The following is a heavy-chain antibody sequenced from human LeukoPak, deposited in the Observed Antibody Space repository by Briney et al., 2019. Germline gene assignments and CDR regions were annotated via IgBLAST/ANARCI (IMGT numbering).Heavy chain of an antibody. J-gene: IGHJ5*02. Sequence: GGSLRLSCTASGFIFSSFDMSWVRQTPGKGLEWVSSISGGGSNIYYADSVKGRFTISRDNSKNTLYLQMNSLRAEDTAVYYCARGSGSNWFDPWGQGTLVTVS. CDR3: ARGSGSNWFDP. V-gene: IGHV3-23*01. CDR1: GFIFSSFD. CDR2: ISGGGSNI. D-gene: IGHD3-10*01.